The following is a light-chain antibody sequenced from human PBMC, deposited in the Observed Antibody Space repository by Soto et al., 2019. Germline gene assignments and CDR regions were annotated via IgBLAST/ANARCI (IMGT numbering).Light chain of an antibody. Sequence: EIVLTQSPGTLSLSPGERAALSRRASQSISSSYLGWYQQKPGQAPRLLIYGASSRATGFPDRFSGSGSGTDFTLTISRLEPEDFAVYYCQQYGSSPWTFGQGTKVDIK. V-gene: IGKV3-20*01. CDR2: GAS. CDR1: QSISSSY. J-gene: IGKJ1*01. CDR3: QQYGSSPWT.